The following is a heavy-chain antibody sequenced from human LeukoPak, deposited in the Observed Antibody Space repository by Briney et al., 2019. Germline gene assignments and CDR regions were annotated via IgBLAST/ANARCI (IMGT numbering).Heavy chain of an antibody. J-gene: IGHJ4*02. D-gene: IGHD4-17*01. CDR1: GGSISSYY. CDR3: ARERAVTTYYYFDY. V-gene: IGHV4-59*01. Sequence: PSETLSLTCTVSGGSISSYYWSWIRQSPGKGPEWIGYIYYSGSTNYNPSLKSRVTISVDTSKNQFSLKLSSVTAADTAVYYCARERAVTTYYYFDYWGQGTLVTVSS. CDR2: IYYSGST.